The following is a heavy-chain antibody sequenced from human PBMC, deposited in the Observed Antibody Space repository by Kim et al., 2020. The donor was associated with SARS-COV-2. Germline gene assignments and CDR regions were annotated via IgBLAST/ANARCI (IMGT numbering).Heavy chain of an antibody. CDR1: GFTFSSYW. CDR3: ARGGGYTIFGVVIPNYYYYGMDV. D-gene: IGHD3-3*01. Sequence: GSLRLSCAASGFTFSSYWMHWVRQAPGKGLVWVSRINSDGSSTSYADSVKGRFTISRDNAKNTLYLQMNSLRAEDTAVYYCARGGGYTIFGVVIPNYYYYGMDVWGQGTTVTVSS. J-gene: IGHJ6*02. V-gene: IGHV3-74*01. CDR2: INSDGSST.